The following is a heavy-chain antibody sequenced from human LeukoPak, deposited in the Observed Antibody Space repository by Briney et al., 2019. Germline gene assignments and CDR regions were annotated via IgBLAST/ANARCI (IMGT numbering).Heavy chain of an antibody. J-gene: IGHJ3*02. CDR2: IYSGGST. CDR1: GFTVSSNY. CDR3: AREPPLGYCSSTSCYDDAFDI. D-gene: IGHD2-2*01. Sequence: GSLRLSCAASGFTVSSNYMSWVRQAPGKGLEWVSVIYSGGSTYYADSVKGRFTISRHNSKNTLYLQMNSLRAEDTAVYYCAREPPLGYCSSTSCYDDAFDIWGQGTMVTVSS. V-gene: IGHV3-53*01.